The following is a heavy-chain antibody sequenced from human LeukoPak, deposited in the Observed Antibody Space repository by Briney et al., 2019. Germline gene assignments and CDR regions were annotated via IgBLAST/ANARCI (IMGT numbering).Heavy chain of an antibody. CDR1: GFTVSSNY. D-gene: IGHD5-18*01. V-gene: IGHV3-66*01. Sequence: PGGSLRLSCAASGFTVSSNYMSWVRQAPGKGLEWVSVIDSGGSTYYADSLKGRVTISRDNSSSTLYLQLNSLRADDTAVFYCARDSRVYNYSRATDYWGQGTPVTVSS. CDR3: ARDSRVYNYSRATDY. J-gene: IGHJ4*02. CDR2: IDSGGST.